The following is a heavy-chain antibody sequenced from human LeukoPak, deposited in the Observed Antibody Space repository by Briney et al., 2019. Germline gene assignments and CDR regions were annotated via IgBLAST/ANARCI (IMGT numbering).Heavy chain of an antibody. D-gene: IGHD3-3*01. J-gene: IGHJ3*02. Sequence: NPSQTLSLTCTVSGGSISSGGYYWSWIRQPPGKGLEWIGYIYHSGSTYYNPSLKSRVTISVDTSKNQFSLKLSSVTAADTAVYYCARRSTYDFWSGYPGMSFDIWGQGTMVTVSS. CDR2: IYHSGST. CDR3: ARRSTYDFWSGYPGMSFDI. V-gene: IGHV4-30-2*03. CDR1: GGSISSGGYY.